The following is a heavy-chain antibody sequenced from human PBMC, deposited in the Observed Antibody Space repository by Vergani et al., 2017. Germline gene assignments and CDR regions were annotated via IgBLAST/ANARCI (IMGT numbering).Heavy chain of an antibody. CDR2: IYYSGST. CDR1: VASIRSSNYY. V-gene: IGHV4-39*01. D-gene: IGHD6-19*01. CDR3: ARHSTVEWLVKLGWIDP. J-gene: IGHJ5*02. Sequence: QLQLQESGPGLVKPSATLSLTCSVSVASIRSSNYYWGWIRQPPGKGLEWIASIYYSGSTYYNPSLKSRVTISVVTSKNQFSLKLSSVTAADTAVYFCARHSTVEWLVKLGWIDPWGQGILVTVSS.